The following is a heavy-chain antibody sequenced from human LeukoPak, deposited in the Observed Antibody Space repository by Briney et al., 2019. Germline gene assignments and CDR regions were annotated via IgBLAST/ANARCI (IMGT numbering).Heavy chain of an antibody. CDR1: GGSFSGYY. J-gene: IGHJ4*02. Sequence: SETLSLTCAVYGGSFSGYYWSWIRQPPGKGLEWIGEISHSGSTNYNPSLKSRVTISVDTSKNQFSLKLSSVTAADTAVYYCARGFTAYFDYWGQGTLVTVSS. D-gene: IGHD3-16*01. V-gene: IGHV4-34*01. CDR2: ISHSGST. CDR3: ARGFTAYFDY.